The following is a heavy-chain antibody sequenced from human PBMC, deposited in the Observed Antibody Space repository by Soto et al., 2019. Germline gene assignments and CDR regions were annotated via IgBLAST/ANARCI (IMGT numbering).Heavy chain of an antibody. Sequence: EVQLVESGGGLVQPGGSQRLSCAASGFTFSDHYMDWVRQAPGKGLEWVGRIRNKANRYTTDYAASVKGIFTITRDDSKDSLYLQMNSLEPEDPAIYSGARDIGKGAHVDTWGSGTLATVSS. CDR1: GFTFSDHY. J-gene: IGHJ5*01. V-gene: IGHV3-72*01. D-gene: IGHD1-26*01. CDR2: IRNKANRYTT. CDR3: ARDIGKGAHVDT.